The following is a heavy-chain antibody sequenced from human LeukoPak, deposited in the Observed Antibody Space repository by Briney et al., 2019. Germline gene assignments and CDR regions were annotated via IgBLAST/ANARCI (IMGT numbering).Heavy chain of an antibody. Sequence: ASVKVSCKASGGTFSSYAISWVRQAPGQGLEWMGGIIPIFGTANYAQKFQGRVTMTRNTSISTAYMELSSLRSEDTAVYYCARAPQTGDYGSGTFADYWGQGTLVTVSS. CDR3: ARAPQTGDYGSGTFADY. D-gene: IGHD3-10*01. CDR1: GGTFSSYA. J-gene: IGHJ4*02. V-gene: IGHV1-69*05. CDR2: IIPIFGTA.